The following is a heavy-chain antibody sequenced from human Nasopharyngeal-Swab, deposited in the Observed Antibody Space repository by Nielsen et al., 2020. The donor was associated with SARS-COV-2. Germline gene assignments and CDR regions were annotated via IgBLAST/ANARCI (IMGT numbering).Heavy chain of an antibody. D-gene: IGHD3-10*01. V-gene: IGHV1-18*01. CDR1: GYTFTSFG. Sequence: ASVKVSCKASGYTFTSFGISWVRQAPGQGLKWMGWISSYNGDTHYAHSLQGRITMTTDTSTSTAYLELRSLRSDDTAMYYCATAYGSVSSPEYWGQGTLVTVSS. J-gene: IGHJ4*02. CDR3: ATAYGSVSSPEY. CDR2: ISSYNGDT.